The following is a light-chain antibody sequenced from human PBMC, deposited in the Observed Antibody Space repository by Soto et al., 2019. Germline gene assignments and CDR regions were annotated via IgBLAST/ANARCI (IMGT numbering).Light chain of an antibody. J-gene: IGKJ5*01. Sequence: IVLTQSPDTLSLSPGERATLSCRASQSVSSTYLAWYQQKPGQAPRLLIYGASSRATGTPDRFSGSGSGTDFTLTISRLEPEDFAVYYCQQYGGSPITFGQGTRLEIK. CDR3: QQYGGSPIT. V-gene: IGKV3-20*01. CDR2: GAS. CDR1: QSVSSTY.